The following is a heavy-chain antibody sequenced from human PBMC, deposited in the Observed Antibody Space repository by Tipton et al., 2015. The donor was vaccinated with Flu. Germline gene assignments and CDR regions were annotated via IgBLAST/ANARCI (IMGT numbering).Heavy chain of an antibody. CDR3: ARLPRHYGDYPLDY. V-gene: IGHV4-4*07. D-gene: IGHD4-17*01. CDR1: GAALGTHY. Sequence: GAALGTHYWTWFRQPAGERLEWIGRIFATGTAIYNPSLRSRVTMSVDTSKNQFSLNLTSVTAADTAVYYCARLPRHYGDYPLDYWGPGIMGTVSS. CDR2: IFATGTA. J-gene: IGHJ4*01.